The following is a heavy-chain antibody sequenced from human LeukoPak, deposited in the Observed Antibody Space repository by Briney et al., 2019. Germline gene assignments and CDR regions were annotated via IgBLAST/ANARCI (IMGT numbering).Heavy chain of an antibody. V-gene: IGHV3-53*01. CDR1: GATVSNNY. CDR2: IYSGGTT. CDR3: AREAGYSLDY. J-gene: IGHJ4*02. D-gene: IGHD5-18*01. Sequence: GGSLRLSCAASGATVSNNYMTWVRQAPGKGLEWVSVIYSGGTTYYADSVKGRFTISRDNSKNTVYLQMNSLRAEDTAVYYCAREAGYSLDYWGQGTLVSVSS.